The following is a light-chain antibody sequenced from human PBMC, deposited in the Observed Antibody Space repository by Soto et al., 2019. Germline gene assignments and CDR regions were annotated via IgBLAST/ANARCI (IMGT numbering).Light chain of an antibody. J-gene: IGKJ1*01. V-gene: IGKV3D-15*01. CDR3: QQYNSYFQT. CDR1: ESVRSY. Sequence: EIEMTQSPATLSLAPGERVTLSCMASESVRSYLAWYQQKPGQAPRLLIYGASSRATGIPDRFSGSGSGTEFTLTISSLQPDDFATYYCQQYNSYFQTFGQGTKGDI. CDR2: GAS.